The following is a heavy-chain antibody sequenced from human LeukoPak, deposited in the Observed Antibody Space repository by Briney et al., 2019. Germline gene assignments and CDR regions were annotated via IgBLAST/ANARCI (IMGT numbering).Heavy chain of an antibody. CDR3: AKDKGDSSSWYYFDY. Sequence: PAGGSLRLSCAASGFTFDDYAMHWVRQAPGKGLEWVSGISWNSGSIGYADSVKGRFTISRDNAKNSLYLQMNSLRAEDTALYYCAKDKGDSSSWYYFDYWGQGTLVTVSS. CDR2: ISWNSGSI. D-gene: IGHD6-13*01. V-gene: IGHV3-9*01. J-gene: IGHJ4*02. CDR1: GFTFDDYA.